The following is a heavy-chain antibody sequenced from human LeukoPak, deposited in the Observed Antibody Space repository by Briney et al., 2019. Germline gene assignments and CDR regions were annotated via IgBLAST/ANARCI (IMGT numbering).Heavy chain of an antibody. J-gene: IGHJ4*02. V-gene: IGHV1-18*01. CDR2: ISAYSGNT. D-gene: IGHD5-24*01. CDR1: GYTFTSYG. CDR3: AREVIDGYNSHSKNPFDY. Sequence: ASVKVSCKASGYTFTSYGISWVRQAPGQGLEWMGWISAYSGNTNYAQKLQGRVTMTTDTSTSTAYMELRSLRSDDTAVYYCAREVIDGYNSHSKNPFDYWGQGTLVTVSS.